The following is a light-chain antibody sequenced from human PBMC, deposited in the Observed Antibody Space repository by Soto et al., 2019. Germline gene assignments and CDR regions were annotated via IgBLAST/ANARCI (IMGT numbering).Light chain of an antibody. CDR1: QSVSSSY. CDR2: ASS. Sequence: EIVFTHSPGTLSSSPGERATLSCRASQSVSSSYLAWYQHKPGQAPRLLIYASSSRAAGIPDRFGGSGSGTDFTLTISRLEPEDFAVYYCQQYGDSSWTFGQGTKVDIK. J-gene: IGKJ1*01. CDR3: QQYGDSSWT. V-gene: IGKV3-20*01.